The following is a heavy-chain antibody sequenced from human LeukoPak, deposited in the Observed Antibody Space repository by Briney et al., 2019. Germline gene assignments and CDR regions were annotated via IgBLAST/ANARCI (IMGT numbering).Heavy chain of an antibody. CDR2: IYSGGST. D-gene: IGHD3-3*01. CDR1: GGSISSYY. Sequence: QTSETLSLTCTVSGGSISSYYWSWIRQPPGKGLEWVSVIYSGGSTYYADSVKGRFTISRHNSKNTLYLQMNSLRAEDTAVYYCAREGYDFWSGSSSMDVWGQGTTVTVSS. CDR3: AREGYDFWSGSSSMDV. V-gene: IGHV3-53*04. J-gene: IGHJ6*02.